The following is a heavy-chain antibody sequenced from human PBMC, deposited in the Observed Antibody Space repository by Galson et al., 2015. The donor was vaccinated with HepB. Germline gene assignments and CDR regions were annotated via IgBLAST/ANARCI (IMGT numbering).Heavy chain of an antibody. D-gene: IGHD3-22*01. Sequence: SLRLSCAASRFTFSSYAMHWVRQAPGKGLEWVAVIWYDGSNKYYADSVKGRFTISRDNSKNTLYLQVNSLRAEDTAVYYCARGAFYYDSSGKEGAFDIWGQRTMVTVSS. CDR3: ARGAFYYDSSGKEGAFDI. CDR1: RFTFSSYA. CDR2: IWYDGSNK. J-gene: IGHJ3*02. V-gene: IGHV3-33*01.